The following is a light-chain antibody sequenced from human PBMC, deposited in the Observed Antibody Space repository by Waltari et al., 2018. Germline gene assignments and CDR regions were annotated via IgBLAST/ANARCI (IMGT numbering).Light chain of an antibody. J-gene: IGKJ1*01. CDR2: GAS. CDR1: QSVSSGY. CDR3: QQYGSSTWT. V-gene: IGKV3-20*01. Sequence: EIVLTQSPGTLYLSPGERATLPCRASQSVSSGYLAWYQQKPGQAPRLLIYGASSRATGIPDRFSGSGSGTDFTLTISRLEPEDFAVYYCQQYGSSTWTFGQGTKVEIK.